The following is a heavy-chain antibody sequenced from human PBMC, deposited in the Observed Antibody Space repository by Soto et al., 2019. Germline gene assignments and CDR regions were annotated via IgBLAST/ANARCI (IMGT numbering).Heavy chain of an antibody. CDR1: GGAISTYY. V-gene: IGHV4-59*01. Sequence: SSETLSLTCTVSGGAISTYYCSWSRQPPVKGLEWIGYIYYSGSTSYNPSLKSRVTISVDTSKNQFSLKLRSVTAADTAVYYCASDRSSGWDQGYGMDVWGQGTTVTVSS. CDR3: ASDRSSGWDQGYGMDV. D-gene: IGHD6-19*01. CDR2: IYYSGST. J-gene: IGHJ6*02.